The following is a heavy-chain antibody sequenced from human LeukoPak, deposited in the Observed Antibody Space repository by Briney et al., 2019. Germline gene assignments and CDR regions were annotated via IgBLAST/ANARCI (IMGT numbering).Heavy chain of an antibody. CDR2: ISYDGSNK. CDR1: GFTFSSYA. Sequence: PGGSLRLSCAASGFTFSSYAMHWVRQAPGKGLEWVAVISYDGSNKYYADSVKGRFTISRDNSKNTLYLQMNSLRAEDTAVYYCARDVIVGATDYWGQGTLVTVSS. CDR3: ARDVIVGATDY. D-gene: IGHD1-26*01. J-gene: IGHJ4*02. V-gene: IGHV3-30*04.